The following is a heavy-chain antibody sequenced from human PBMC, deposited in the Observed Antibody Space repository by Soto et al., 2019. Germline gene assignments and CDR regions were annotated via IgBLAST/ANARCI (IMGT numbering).Heavy chain of an antibody. V-gene: IGHV1-2*04. CDR1: GYTFTGYY. Sequence: GASVKVSCKASGYTFTGYYMHWVRQAPGQGLEWMGWINPNSGGTNYAQKFQGWVTMTRDTSISTAYMELSRLRSDDTAVYYCARSLLELQGGDAFEIWGQGTMVTVSS. CDR3: ARSLLELQGGDAFEI. J-gene: IGHJ3*02. CDR2: INPNSGGT. D-gene: IGHD1-7*01.